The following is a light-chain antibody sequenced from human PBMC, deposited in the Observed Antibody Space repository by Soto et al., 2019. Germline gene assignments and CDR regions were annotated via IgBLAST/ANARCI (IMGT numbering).Light chain of an antibody. J-gene: IGKJ4*01. CDR3: QHYNSNSLT. CDR2: KAS. Sequence: DIQMTQSPSTLSGSVGDRVTITCRASQTISSWLAWYQQKPGKAPKLRIYKASTLKSGVPSRFSGSGSGTEFTLTISSLQPDDFATYYCQHYNSNSLTFGGGTKVDIK. CDR1: QTISSW. V-gene: IGKV1-5*03.